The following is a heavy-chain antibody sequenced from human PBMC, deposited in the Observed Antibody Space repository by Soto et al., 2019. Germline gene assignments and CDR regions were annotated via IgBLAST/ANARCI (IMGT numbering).Heavy chain of an antibody. V-gene: IGHV1-69*13. Sequence: ASVKVSCKASGGTFSSYAISWVRQAPGQGLEWMGGIIPIFGTANYAQKFQGRVTITADESTSTAYMELSSLRSEDTAVYYCARDRGYSYGLTYWGQGTLVTVSS. CDR2: IIPIFGTA. CDR1: GGTFSSYA. D-gene: IGHD5-18*01. CDR3: ARDRGYSYGLTY. J-gene: IGHJ4*02.